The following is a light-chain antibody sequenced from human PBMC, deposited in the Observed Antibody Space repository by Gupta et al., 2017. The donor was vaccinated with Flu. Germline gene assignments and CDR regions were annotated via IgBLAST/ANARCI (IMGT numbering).Light chain of an antibody. V-gene: IGLV3-21*03. CDR2: DDN. CDR3: QAWDNSRTPGCV. Sequence: KTARITCGGSNIGSNSVHWYQQKPGQAPVLVVYDDNDRPSGILARSSGSKSGNTATLTISRVEAGDEADYYCQAWDNSRTPGCVFGGGTKITVL. J-gene: IGLJ1*01. CDR1: NIGSNS.